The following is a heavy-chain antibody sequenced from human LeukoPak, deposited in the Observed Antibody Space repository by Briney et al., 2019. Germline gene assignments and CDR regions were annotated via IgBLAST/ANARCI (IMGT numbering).Heavy chain of an antibody. CDR3: ARNIWFGESADAFDI. D-gene: IGHD3-10*01. Sequence: ASVKVSCKASGYTFTGYYMHWVRQAPGQGLEWMGWINPNSGGTNYAQKFQGRVTMTKDKSIRTAYMELSRLTSDDTAVYYCARNIWFGESADAFDIWGQGTLVTVSS. CDR1: GYTFTGYY. V-gene: IGHV1-2*02. CDR2: INPNSGGT. J-gene: IGHJ3*02.